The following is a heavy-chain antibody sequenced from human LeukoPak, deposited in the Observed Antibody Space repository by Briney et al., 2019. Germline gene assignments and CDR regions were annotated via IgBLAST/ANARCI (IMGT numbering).Heavy chain of an antibody. CDR1: GFIFSNSA. Sequence: GGSLRLSCAASGFIFSNSAMSWVRRAPGKGLEWVSAISGSSGNTYYADSVKGRFTISRDNSKNTLYLQMDSLGVEDTAVYYCAKDLSATTSPYFFDYWGQGTLVTVSP. CDR3: AKDLSATTSPYFFDY. J-gene: IGHJ4*02. CDR2: ISGSSGNT. V-gene: IGHV3-23*01. D-gene: IGHD1-20*01.